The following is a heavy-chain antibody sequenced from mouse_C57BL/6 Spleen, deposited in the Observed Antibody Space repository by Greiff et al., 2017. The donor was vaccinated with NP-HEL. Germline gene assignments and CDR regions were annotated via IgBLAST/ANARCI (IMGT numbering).Heavy chain of an antibody. V-gene: IGHV1-64*01. CDR3: ARWIRSEAMDY. CDR2: IHPNSGST. CDR1: GYTFTSYW. J-gene: IGHJ4*01. D-gene: IGHD1-3*01. Sequence: VKLQQPGAELVKPGASVKLSCKASGYTFTSYWMHWVKQRPGQGLEWIGMIHPNSGSTNYNEKFKSKATLTVDKSSSTAYMQLSSLTSEDSAVYYCARWIRSEAMDYWGQGTSVTVSS.